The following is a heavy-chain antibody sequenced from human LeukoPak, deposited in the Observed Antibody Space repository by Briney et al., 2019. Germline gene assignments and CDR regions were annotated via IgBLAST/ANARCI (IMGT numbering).Heavy chain of an antibody. Sequence: PGRSLRLSCAASGFTFSSYAMHWVRQAPGKGLEWVAVISYDGSNKYYADSVKGRFTISRDNSKNTLYLQMNSPRAEDTAVYYCARNRTPPRIAVAGTIDYWGQGTLVTVSS. V-gene: IGHV3-30-3*01. D-gene: IGHD6-19*01. J-gene: IGHJ4*02. CDR2: ISYDGSNK. CDR3: ARNRTPPRIAVAGTIDY. CDR1: GFTFSSYA.